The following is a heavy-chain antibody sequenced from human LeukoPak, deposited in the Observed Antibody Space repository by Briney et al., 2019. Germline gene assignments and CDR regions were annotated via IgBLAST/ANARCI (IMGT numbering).Heavy chain of an antibody. CDR1: GFTFSDYY. V-gene: IGHV3-11*01. D-gene: IGHD2-2*01. J-gene: IGHJ4*02. CDR3: AFYYGSNAYYFDY. Sequence: GGSLRLSCAASGFTFSDYYMSWIRQAPGKGLEWVSYISSSGSTIYYADSVKGRFTISRDNAKNSLYLQMNSLRAEDTAVYYCAFYYGSNAYYFDYWGQGTLVTVSS. CDR2: ISSSGSTI.